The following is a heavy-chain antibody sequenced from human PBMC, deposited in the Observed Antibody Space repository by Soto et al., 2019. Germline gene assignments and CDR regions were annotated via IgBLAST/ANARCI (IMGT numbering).Heavy chain of an antibody. J-gene: IGHJ3*02. D-gene: IGHD3-16*01. CDR2: IYYSGST. CDR1: DGKNVSRGYY. V-gene: IGHV4-31*02. CDR3: ARDCPSKATWGSECGFDI. Sequence: RTVSDGKNVSRGYYWSWKQKHPGKGLEWIGYIYYSGSTYYNPSLKSRVTISVDTSKNQFSLKLTSVTAADTAVYYCARDCPSKATWGSECGFDIWGQGTMVSVSS.